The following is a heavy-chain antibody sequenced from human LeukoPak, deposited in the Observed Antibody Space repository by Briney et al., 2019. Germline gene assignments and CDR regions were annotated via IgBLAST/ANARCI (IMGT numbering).Heavy chain of an antibody. CDR1: GYTFTSYG. CDR3: ARVTYNVNMGDFDY. CDR2: ISAYNGNT. V-gene: IGHV1-18*01. J-gene: IGHJ4*02. Sequence: VASVKVSCKASGYTFTSYGISWVRQAPGQGLEWMGWISAYNGNTNYAQKLQGRVTMTTDTSTSTAYMELSRLRSDDTAMYYCARVTYNVNMGDFDYWGQGTLVTVSS. D-gene: IGHD5-24*01.